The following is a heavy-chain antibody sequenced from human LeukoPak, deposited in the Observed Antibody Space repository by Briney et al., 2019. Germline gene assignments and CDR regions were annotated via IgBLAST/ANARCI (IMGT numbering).Heavy chain of an antibody. D-gene: IGHD6-19*01. CDR2: INSDGRGT. CDR1: GFTFSTYW. J-gene: IGHJ4*02. Sequence: GGSLRLSCAASGFTFSTYWMHWVRQAPGKGLVWVSHINSDGRGTSYADSVKGRFTISRDNAKNTLYLQMNSLRAEDTAVYYCARTRVAVAGPPAFDYWGQGTLVTVSS. V-gene: IGHV3-74*01. CDR3: ARTRVAVAGPPAFDY.